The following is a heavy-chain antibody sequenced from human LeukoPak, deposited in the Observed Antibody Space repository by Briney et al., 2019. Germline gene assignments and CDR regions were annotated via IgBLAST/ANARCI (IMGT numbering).Heavy chain of an antibody. CDR3: AREAVTRNYFDY. CDR1: GFTFSSYA. J-gene: IGHJ4*02. D-gene: IGHD4-17*01. V-gene: IGHV3-30*14. CDR2: ISYDGSNK. Sequence: GGSLRHSCAASGFTFSSYAIHWVRQAPGKGLEWVAVISYDGSNKYYADSVKGRFTISRDNSKNTLYLQMSSLRAEDTAVYYCAREAVTRNYFDYWGQGTLVTVSS.